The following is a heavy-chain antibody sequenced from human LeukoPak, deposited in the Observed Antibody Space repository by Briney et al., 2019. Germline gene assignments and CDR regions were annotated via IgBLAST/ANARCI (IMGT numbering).Heavy chain of an antibody. CDR3: AREYYYDSSGYSWFDP. D-gene: IGHD3-22*01. CDR1: GYTFTSYD. CDR2: MNPNSGKT. V-gene: IGHV1-8*01. J-gene: IGHJ5*02. Sequence: PSVKVSCKAYGYTFTSYDINWERQATGQGIEWMGWMNPNSGKTGYAQKFEGRVTMTRNTSTSTAYVELSSLRSEDTAVYYCAREYYYDSSGYSWFDPWGQGTLVIVSS.